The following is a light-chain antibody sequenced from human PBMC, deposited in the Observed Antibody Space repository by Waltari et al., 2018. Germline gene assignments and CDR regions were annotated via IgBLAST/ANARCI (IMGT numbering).Light chain of an antibody. CDR1: QSINSW. J-gene: IGKJ1*01. CDR3: QQSYSTLVT. V-gene: IGKV1-5*01. CDR2: DAS. Sequence: DIQMTQSPSTLSASVGDRVTITCRASQSINSWLAWYQHKPGTAPKLLISDASTLVSGVPSRFSGSGSGTEFTLTVSSLQPEDFATYYCQQSYSTLVTFGQGTKVEIK.